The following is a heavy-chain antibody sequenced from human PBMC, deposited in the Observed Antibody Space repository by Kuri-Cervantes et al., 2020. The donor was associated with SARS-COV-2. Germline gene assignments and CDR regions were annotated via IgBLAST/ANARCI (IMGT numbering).Heavy chain of an antibody. CDR2: ISSSSSYT. Sequence: GGSLRLSCAASGFTFSDYYMSWIRQAPGKGLEWVSYISSSSSYTNYADSVKGRFTISRDNAKNSLYLQMNSLRAEDTAVYYCAREEWLHIHDAFDIWGQGTMVTVSS. CDR3: AREEWLHIHDAFDI. CDR1: GFTFSDYY. J-gene: IGHJ3*02. V-gene: IGHV3-11*06. D-gene: IGHD5-24*01.